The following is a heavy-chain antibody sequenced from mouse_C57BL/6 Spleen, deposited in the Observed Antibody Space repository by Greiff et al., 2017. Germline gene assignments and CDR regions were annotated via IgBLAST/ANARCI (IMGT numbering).Heavy chain of an antibody. CDR1: GFTFSSYG. V-gene: IGHV5-6*02. J-gene: IGHJ3*01. CDR2: ISSGGSYT. Sequence: DVKLVESGGDLVKPGGSLNLSCAASGFTFSSYGMSWVRPTPDKRLEWVATISSGGSYTYYPDSVKGRFTISIDNAKNTLYLQMSSLKSEDPAMYYCASLPPYWGQGTLVTVS. CDR3: ASLPPY. D-gene: IGHD5-5*01.